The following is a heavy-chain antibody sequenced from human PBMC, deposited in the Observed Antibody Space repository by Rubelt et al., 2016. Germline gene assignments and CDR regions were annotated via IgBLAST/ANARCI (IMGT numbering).Heavy chain of an antibody. J-gene: IGHJ4*02. CDR3: ASDWATRYYFDY. D-gene: IGHD1-26*01. V-gene: IGHV3-7*01. Sequence: EVQLVESGGGLVPPGGSLRLSCAASGFTFGSYWMQWFRQAPGKGLEWVANIKQDGSAKYYVDSVRGRFTISRDNAKNSVYLQMNSLRDEDTAWYYCASDWATRYYFDYWGRGALVTVSS. CDR2: IKQDGSAK. CDR1: GFTFGSYW.